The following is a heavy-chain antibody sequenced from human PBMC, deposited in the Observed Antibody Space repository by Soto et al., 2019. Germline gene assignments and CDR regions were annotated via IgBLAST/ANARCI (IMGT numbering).Heavy chain of an antibody. CDR3: ARAVAVAADFDY. J-gene: IGHJ4*02. V-gene: IGHV1-3*05. D-gene: IGHD6-19*01. CDR2: INAGNGNT. Sequence: QVQLVQSGAEEKKPGASVKFSCKASGYTFTGYAMHWVRQAPGQRLEWMGWINAGNGNTKYSQKFQGRVTITRDTSASAAYMELSSLSSEDTAVYYCARAVAVAADFDYWGQGTLVTVSS. CDR1: GYTFTGYA.